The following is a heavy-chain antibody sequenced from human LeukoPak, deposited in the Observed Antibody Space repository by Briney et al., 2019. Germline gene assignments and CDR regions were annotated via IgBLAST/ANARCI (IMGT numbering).Heavy chain of an antibody. J-gene: IGHJ4*02. CDR1: GGSISSYY. Sequence: SETMSLTCTVSGGSISSYYWSWIRQPPGKGLEWIGYIYYSGSTNYNPSLKSRVTISVDTSKNQFSLKLSSVTAADTAVYYCARARGARITMIVVVDYFDYWGQGTLVTVSS. V-gene: IGHV4-59*01. CDR3: ARARGARITMIVVVDYFDY. D-gene: IGHD3-22*01. CDR2: IYYSGST.